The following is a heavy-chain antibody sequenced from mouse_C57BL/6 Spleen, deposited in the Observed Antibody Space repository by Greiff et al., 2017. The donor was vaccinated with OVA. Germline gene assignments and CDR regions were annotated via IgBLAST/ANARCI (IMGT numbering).Heavy chain of an antibody. D-gene: IGHD1-1*01. J-gene: IGHJ2*01. V-gene: IGHV1-39*01. CDR2: INPNYGTT. CDR1: GYSFTDYN. Sequence: VQLKASGPELVKPGASVKISCKASGYSFTDYNMNWVKQSNGKSLEWIGLINPNYGTTSYNQKFKGKATLTVDQSSSTAYMQLNSLTSEDSAVYYWARSLYYGSSYGPYFDYWGQGTTLTVSS. CDR3: ARSLYYGSSYGPYFDY.